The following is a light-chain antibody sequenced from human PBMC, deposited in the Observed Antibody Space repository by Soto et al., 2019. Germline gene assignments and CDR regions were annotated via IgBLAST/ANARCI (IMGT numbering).Light chain of an antibody. CDR1: SSDVSGYNY. V-gene: IGLV2-14*01. J-gene: IGLJ1*01. CDR3: FSHRSGDSHV. Sequence: QSVLTQPASVSGSPGQSITISCTGTSSDVSGYNYVSWYQQYPGKAPKLMIYGVTNRPSGVSNRFSGSKTGNTASLTISGLQAEDEAYYYCFSHRSGDSHVFGTGTKVTVL. CDR2: GVT.